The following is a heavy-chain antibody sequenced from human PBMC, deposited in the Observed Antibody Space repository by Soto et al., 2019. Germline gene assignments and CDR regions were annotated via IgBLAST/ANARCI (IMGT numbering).Heavy chain of an antibody. CDR1: GGSISSYY. CDR2: IYYSGSA. D-gene: IGHD4-17*01. Sequence: QVQLQESGPGLVRPSETLSLTCTVSGGSISSYYWSWIRQPPGKGLEWIGYIYYSGSANYNPPLKSRVTISVDTSKNQFSLKLSSATAADTAVYYCARYYGGNVDYWGQGTLVTVSS. V-gene: IGHV4-59*08. CDR3: ARYYGGNVDY. J-gene: IGHJ4*02.